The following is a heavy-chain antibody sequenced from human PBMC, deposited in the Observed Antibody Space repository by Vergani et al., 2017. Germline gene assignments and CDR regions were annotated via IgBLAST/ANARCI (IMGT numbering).Heavy chain of an antibody. D-gene: IGHD6-19*01. CDR3: ARQKRVAVAGTGWFDP. CDR1: GYSFTSYW. J-gene: IGHJ5*02. Sequence: EVQLVQSGAEVKKPGESLKISCKGSGYSFTSYWIGWVRQMPGKGLEWMGIIYPGDSDTRYSPSFQGQVTISADKSISTAYLQWSSLKASDTAMYYCARQKRVAVAGTGWFDPWGQGTLVTVSS. CDR2: IYPGDSDT. V-gene: IGHV5-51*01.